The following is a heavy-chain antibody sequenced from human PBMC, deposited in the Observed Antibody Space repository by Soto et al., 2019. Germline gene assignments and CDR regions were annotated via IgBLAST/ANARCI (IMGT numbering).Heavy chain of an antibody. CDR1: GFTFSSYA. CDR3: AKNPTNLYYYYYMDV. V-gene: IGHV3-23*01. J-gene: IGHJ6*03. CDR2: ISGSGGST. Sequence: GSLRLSCTASGFTFSSYAMSWVRQAPGKGLEWVSAISGSGGSTYYADSVKGRFTISRDNSKNTLYLQMNSLRAEDTAVYYCAKNPTNLYYYYYMDVWGKGTTVTVSS.